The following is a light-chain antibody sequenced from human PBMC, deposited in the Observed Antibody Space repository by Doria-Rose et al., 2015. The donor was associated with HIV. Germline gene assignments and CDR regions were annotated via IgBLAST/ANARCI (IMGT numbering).Light chain of an antibody. V-gene: IGKV3-11*01. Sequence: TRSPATLSLSPGERATLSCRASQSVSSYLAWYQQKPGQAPGLLIYDASNRATGIPARFSGSGSGTDFTLTISSLEPEDFAVYYCPQRSSFGQGTRLEIK. CDR1: QSVSSY. CDR3: PQRSS. CDR2: DAS. J-gene: IGKJ5*01.